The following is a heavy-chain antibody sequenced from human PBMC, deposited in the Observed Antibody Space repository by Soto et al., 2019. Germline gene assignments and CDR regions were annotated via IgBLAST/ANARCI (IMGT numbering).Heavy chain of an antibody. CDR2: ISGSGGST. CDR1: GFTFSSYA. D-gene: IGHD2-15*01. V-gene: IGHV3-23*01. Sequence: PGGSLRLSCAASGFTFSSYAMSWVRQAPGKGLEWVSAISGSGGSTYYADSVKGRFTISRDKSKNTLYLQMNSLRAEDTAVYYCARDWYSCSGGSCIPYYYGMDVWGQGTTVTVSS. J-gene: IGHJ6*02. CDR3: ARDWYSCSGGSCIPYYYGMDV.